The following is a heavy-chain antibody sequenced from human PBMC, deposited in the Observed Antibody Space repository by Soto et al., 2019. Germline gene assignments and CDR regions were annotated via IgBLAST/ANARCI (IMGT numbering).Heavy chain of an antibody. D-gene: IGHD4-17*01. V-gene: IGHV1-18*01. CDR3: ARGGYGDYSGTNWFDP. J-gene: IGHJ5*02. Sequence: QVQLVQSGAEVKNPGASVKVSCKASGYTFTSYGISWVRQAPGQGLEWMGWISAYNGNTNYAQKLQGKVTKTTDTSTSTAYMELRSLRSDDTAVYYCARGGYGDYSGTNWFDPWGQGTLVTVSS. CDR1: GYTFTSYG. CDR2: ISAYNGNT.